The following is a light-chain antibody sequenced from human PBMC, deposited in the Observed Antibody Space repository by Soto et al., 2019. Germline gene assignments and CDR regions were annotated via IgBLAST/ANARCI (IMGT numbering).Light chain of an antibody. J-gene: IGKJ1*01. CDR3: QQFSLYWA. CDR1: QSVSLS. CDR2: GAS. V-gene: IGKV3-15*01. Sequence: EIVLTQSPATLSVSLGDSATLSFRASQSVSLSLAWFQMRPGQPPRLLIYGASTRATDIPARFSGSGYGTEFILTISSLQPDDFATYYCQQFSLYWAFGQGTKVDIK.